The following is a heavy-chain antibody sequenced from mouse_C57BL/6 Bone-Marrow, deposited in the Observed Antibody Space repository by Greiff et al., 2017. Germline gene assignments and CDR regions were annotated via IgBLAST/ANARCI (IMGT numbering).Heavy chain of an antibody. CDR3: ARRYGTCFDD. CDR1: GYTFTSYW. Sequence: QVQLQQPGAELVRPGTSVKLSCKASGYTFTSYWMHWVKQRPGQGLEWIGVIDPSDSYTNYNQKFKGKATLTVDTSSSTAYMQLSSLTSEDSAVYYCARRYGTCFDDWGQGTTLTVSS. CDR2: IDPSDSYT. D-gene: IGHD1-1*01. V-gene: IGHV1-59*01. J-gene: IGHJ2*01.